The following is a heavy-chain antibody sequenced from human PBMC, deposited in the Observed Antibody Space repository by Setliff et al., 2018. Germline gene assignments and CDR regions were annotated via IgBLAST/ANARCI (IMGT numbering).Heavy chain of an antibody. CDR1: GGSFRNSG. V-gene: IGHV1-69*05. CDR3: TRAAREVVVPPSQKRNDY. J-gene: IGHJ4*02. Sequence: GASVKVSCKASGGSFRNSGSGWVRQAPGQGLEWIGGIVPIYGPAKYAQKFQGRVEITTDESTNTAYMELRSLRSDDTAMYYCTRAAREVVVPPSQKRNDYWGQGTLVTVSS. CDR2: IVPIYGPA. D-gene: IGHD2-2*01.